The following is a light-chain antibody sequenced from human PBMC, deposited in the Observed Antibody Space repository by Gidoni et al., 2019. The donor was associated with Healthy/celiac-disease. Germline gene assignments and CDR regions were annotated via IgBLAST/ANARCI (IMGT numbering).Light chain of an antibody. Sequence: DIVMTQTPPSLSVTPGQPASIPCKSSQSLLHSHRKTYSYWYLQQPGQPPPLLIYEVSNRFAGVPDRCSGSGSWTDFTLKISRVEAEDVGVSYCMQSIQLPWTFGQGTKVEIK. J-gene: IGKJ1*01. CDR2: EVS. CDR3: MQSIQLPWT. V-gene: IGKV2D-29*01. CDR1: QSLLHSHRKTY.